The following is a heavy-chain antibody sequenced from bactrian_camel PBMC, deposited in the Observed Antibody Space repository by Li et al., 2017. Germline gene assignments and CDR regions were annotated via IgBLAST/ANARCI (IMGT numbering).Heavy chain of an antibody. D-gene: IGHD6*01. J-gene: IGHJ4*01. CDR3: AKLNSVAGTNY. CDR1: GFTFSSYG. CDR2: INSGGGT. Sequence: QLVESGGALVQPGRSLRLSCAASGFTFSSYGMNWVRQAPGKGLEWVSGINSGGGTYYADSVKGRFTITRDNAKNTLYLQLNSLKTEDTAMYYCAKLNSVAGTNYWGQGTQVTVS. V-gene: IGHV3S40*01.